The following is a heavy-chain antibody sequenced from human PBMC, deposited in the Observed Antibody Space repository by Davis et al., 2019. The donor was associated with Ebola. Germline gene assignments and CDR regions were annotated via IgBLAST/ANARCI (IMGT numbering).Heavy chain of an antibody. CDR2: IKSKTDGGTT. J-gene: IGHJ6*02. V-gene: IGHV3-15*07. CDR1: GFTFSNAW. Sequence: PGGSLRLSCAASGFTFSNAWMNWVRQAPGKGLEWVGRIKSKTDGGTTDYAAPVKGRFTISRDDSKNTLYLQMNSLKTEDTAVYYCTTQGSYYYDSSGYYYYYYGMDVWGQGTTVTVSS. CDR3: TTQGSYYYDSSGYYYYYYGMDV. D-gene: IGHD3-22*01.